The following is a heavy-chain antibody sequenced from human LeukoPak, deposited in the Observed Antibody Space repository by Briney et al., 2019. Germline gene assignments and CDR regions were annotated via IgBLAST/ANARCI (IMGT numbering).Heavy chain of an antibody. CDR3: ARGGGSSWYYYYMDV. V-gene: IGHV1-69*06. Sequence: GASVKVSCKASGYSFIGFYIHLVRQAPGQGLEGRGGIIPICGTTNYPQKLQGRVTITADKSTSTAYMELSSLRSEDTAVYYCARGGGSSWYYYYMDVWGKGTTVTVSS. CDR1: GYSFIGFY. CDR2: IIPICGTT. D-gene: IGHD6-13*01. J-gene: IGHJ6*03.